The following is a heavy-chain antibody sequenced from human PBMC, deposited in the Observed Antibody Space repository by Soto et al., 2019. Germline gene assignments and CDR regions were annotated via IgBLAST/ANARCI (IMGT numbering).Heavy chain of an antibody. J-gene: IGHJ4*02. D-gene: IGHD3-10*01. CDR1: GGTFSSYA. CDR3: ARGGVLLWFGEFFYY. V-gene: IGHV1-69*13. CDR2: IIPIFGTA. Sequence: GASVKVSCKASGGTFSSYAISWVRQAPGQGLEWMGGIIPIFGTANYAQKFQGRVTITADESTSTAYMELSSLRSEDTAVYYCARGGVLLWFGEFFYYWGQGTLVTVSS.